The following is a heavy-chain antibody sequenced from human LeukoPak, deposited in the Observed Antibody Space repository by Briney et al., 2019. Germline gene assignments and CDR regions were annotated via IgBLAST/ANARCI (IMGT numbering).Heavy chain of an antibody. D-gene: IGHD2-8*01. J-gene: IGHJ5*02. CDR2: IYYDGST. CDR3: AQNGQSGFSFDP. Sequence: SETLSLTCTVSGGSISSSSYYWGWIRQPPGKGLEWIGNIYYDGSTYYNPSLKSRVTISADTSKNQFSLKLSSVTAADTAVYYCAQNGQSGFSFDPWGQGTLVTVSS. CDR1: GGSISSSSYY. V-gene: IGHV4-39*07.